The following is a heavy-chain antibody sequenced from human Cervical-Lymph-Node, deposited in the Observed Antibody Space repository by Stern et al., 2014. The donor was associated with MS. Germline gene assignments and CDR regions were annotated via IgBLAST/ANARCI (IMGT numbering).Heavy chain of an antibody. Sequence: EVQLVQSGGGLVQPGGSLRLSCAASGFNFNGSAMHWVRQASGQGLEWVGRIRSNGNSYATAYAVSVKGRFTISRDDSKNTAFLQMNSLKTEDTAVYYCTRSAISAAFDIWGQGTMVTVSS. CDR2: IRSNGNSYAT. J-gene: IGHJ3*02. CDR3: TRSAISAAFDI. CDR1: GFNFNGSA. D-gene: IGHD3-3*01. V-gene: IGHV3-73*02.